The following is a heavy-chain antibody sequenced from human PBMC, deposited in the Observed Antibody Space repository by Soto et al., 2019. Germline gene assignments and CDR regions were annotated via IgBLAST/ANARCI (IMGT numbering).Heavy chain of an antibody. D-gene: IGHD3-22*01. J-gene: IGHJ4*02. CDR3: ARGGYYGTSGYDY. V-gene: IGHV4-59*01. CDR2: IYYSGIT. Sequence: SETLSLTCTVSGASISSYYGSWIRQPPGKGLEWIGYIYYSGITNYNPSLKSRVTISVDTSKSQFSLRLSSVTAADTALYYCARGGYYGTSGYDYWGQGTLVTVS. CDR1: GASISSYY.